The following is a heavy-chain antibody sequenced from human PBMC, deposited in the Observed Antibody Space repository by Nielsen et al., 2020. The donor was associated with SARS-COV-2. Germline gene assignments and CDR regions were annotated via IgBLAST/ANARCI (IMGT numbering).Heavy chain of an antibody. D-gene: IGHD6-13*01. CDR3: ATGAAAGTQNWFDP. CDR2: FDPEDGET. CDR1: GYTLTELS. J-gene: IGHJ5*02. Sequence: ASVKVSCKVSGYTLTELSMHWVQQAPGKGLEWMGGFDPEDGETIYAQKFQGRVTMTEDTSTDTAYMELSSLRSEDTAVYYCATGAAAGTQNWFDPWGQGTLVTVSS. V-gene: IGHV1-24*01.